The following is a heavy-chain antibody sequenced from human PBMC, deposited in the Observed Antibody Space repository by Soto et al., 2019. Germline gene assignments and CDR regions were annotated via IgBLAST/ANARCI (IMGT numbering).Heavy chain of an antibody. J-gene: IGHJ5*02. D-gene: IGHD2-15*01. CDR1: GFTFTSYW. CDR3: ARGGGCSGGSCMGWFDP. V-gene: IGHV3-74*01. Sequence: EVQLVESGGGLVQPGGSLRLSCGASGFTFTSYWMHWVRQAPGKGLVWVSRINTDGSTTNYADSVKGRFTISRDNAKHTVYLQMNSLRAENTALYYCARGGGCSGGSCMGWFDPWGQGTLVTVSS. CDR2: INTDGSTT.